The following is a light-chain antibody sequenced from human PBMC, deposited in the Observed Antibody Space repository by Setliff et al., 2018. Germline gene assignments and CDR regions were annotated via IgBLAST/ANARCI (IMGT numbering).Light chain of an antibody. CDR2: DAS. Sequence: AIQLTQSPASLSASVGDSVTISCRASQGITNGSAWYQQKPGKPPRVLIYDASSLEIGVPSRFSGSGSGTDFTLTISSLQPEDFATYYCQQFKIYPLTFGGGTKVDIK. J-gene: IGKJ4*01. CDR1: QGITNG. V-gene: IGKV1-13*02. CDR3: QQFKIYPLT.